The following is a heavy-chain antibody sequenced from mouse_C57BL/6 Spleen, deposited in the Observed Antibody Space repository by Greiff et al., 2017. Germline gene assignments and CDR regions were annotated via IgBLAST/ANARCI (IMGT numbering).Heavy chain of an antibody. CDR3: ARSPFPRDDLDY. J-gene: IGHJ2*01. V-gene: IGHV1-55*01. CDR1: GYTFTSYW. Sequence: QVQLQQPGAELVKPGASVKMSCKASGYTFTSYWINWVKQRPGQGLEWIGDIYPGSGSTNYNEKFKSKATLTVDTSSSTAYMQLSSLTSEDSAVYYGARSPFPRDDLDYWGQGTTLTVSS. CDR2: IYPGSGST.